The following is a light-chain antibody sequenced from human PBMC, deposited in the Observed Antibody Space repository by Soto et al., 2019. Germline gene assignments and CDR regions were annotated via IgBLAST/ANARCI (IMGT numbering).Light chain of an antibody. CDR2: GAS. J-gene: IGKJ1*01. V-gene: IGKV3-20*01. CDR3: QQSGSAPRT. Sequence: EIVLTQSPGTLSLSPGERATLSCRASQTVSTNYLAWYQQKPGQAPRLLIYGASKRATGIPDRFSGSGSGTDFPITISGLEPEDFAVYCCQQSGSAPRTFGQGTKVEIK. CDR1: QTVSTNY.